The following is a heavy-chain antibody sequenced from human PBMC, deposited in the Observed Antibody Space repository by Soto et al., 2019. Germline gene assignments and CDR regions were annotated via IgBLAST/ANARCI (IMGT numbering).Heavy chain of an antibody. V-gene: IGHV5-51*01. CDR1: GYSFTSYW. J-gene: IGHJ6*03. Sequence: GESLKISCKGSGYSFTSYWIGWVRQMPGKGLEWMGIIYPGDSDTRYSPSFQGQVTISADKSISTAYLQWSSLKASDTAMYYCVCHVAKSALRPGLYYYYYMDVWGKGTTVTVSS. CDR3: VCHVAKSALRPGLYYYYYMDV. CDR2: IYPGDSDT. D-gene: IGHD2-21*01.